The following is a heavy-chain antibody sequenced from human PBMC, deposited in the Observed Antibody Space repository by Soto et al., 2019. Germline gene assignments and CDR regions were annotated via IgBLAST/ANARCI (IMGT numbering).Heavy chain of an antibody. D-gene: IGHD3-22*01. CDR2: IWYDGSNK. Sequence: GGALRLSCAASGFTFSSYGMHWVRQAPGKGLEWVAVIWYDGSNKYYADSVKGRFTISRDNSKNTLYLQMNSLRAEDTAVYYCARDGRWDGYYYSYYFDYWGQGTQVTVSS. CDR3: ARDGRWDGYYYSYYFDY. CDR1: GFTFSSYG. V-gene: IGHV3-33*01. J-gene: IGHJ4*02.